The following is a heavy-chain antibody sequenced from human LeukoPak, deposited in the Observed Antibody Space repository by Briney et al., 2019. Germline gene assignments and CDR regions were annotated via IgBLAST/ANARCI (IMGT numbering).Heavy chain of an antibody. CDR1: GFTFSSYS. Sequence: GGSLRLSCAASGFTFSSYSMNWVRQAPGKGLQWVSSISSSSSYIYYADSVKGRFTISRANAKNSLYLQVSSLRVEDTAVYYCARDRGDSGSYSLFDYWGQGTLVTVSS. CDR3: ARDRGDSGSYSLFDY. J-gene: IGHJ4*02. CDR2: ISSSSSYI. V-gene: IGHV3-21*01. D-gene: IGHD3-10*01.